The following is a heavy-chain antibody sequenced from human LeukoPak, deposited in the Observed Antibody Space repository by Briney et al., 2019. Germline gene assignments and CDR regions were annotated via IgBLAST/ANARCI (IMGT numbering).Heavy chain of an antibody. CDR3: ARMFYYGSGSYYLY. D-gene: IGHD3-10*01. Sequence: ASVKVSCKASGYTFTDYYMHWVRQAPGQGLEWMGWINPNSGGTNYAQKFQGRVTMTRDTSISTAYMELSRLRSDDTAVYHCARMFYYGSGSYYLYWGQGTLVTVSS. CDR2: INPNSGGT. J-gene: IGHJ4*02. CDR1: GYTFTDYY. V-gene: IGHV1-2*02.